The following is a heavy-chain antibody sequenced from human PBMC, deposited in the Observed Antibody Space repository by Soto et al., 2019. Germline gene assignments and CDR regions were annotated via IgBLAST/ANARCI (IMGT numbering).Heavy chain of an antibody. V-gene: IGHV3-23*01. CDR1: GFSFSSYA. Sequence: EVQLLESGGDLVQPGGSLKLSCATSGFSFSSYAMTWVRQAAGKGLEWVAGITGTGSSDFYGDSVRGRFTISRDKSKTTPYLEMHSLRLDDTAVYYCAKHASPTGTWGPSYDYGFHVCGPGTTFTVS. CDR2: ITGTGSSD. CDR3: AKHASPTGTWGPSYDYGFHV. D-gene: IGHD3-16*01. J-gene: IGHJ6*02.